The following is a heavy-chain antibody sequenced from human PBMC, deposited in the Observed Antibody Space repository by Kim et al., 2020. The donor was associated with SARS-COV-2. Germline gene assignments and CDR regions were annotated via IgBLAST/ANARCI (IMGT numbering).Heavy chain of an antibody. CDR2: IYYSGST. Sequence: SETLSLTCTVSGGSISSSSYYWGWIRQPPGKGLEWIGSIYYSGSTYYNPSLKSRVTISVDTSKNQFSLKLSSVTAADTAVYYCARHSIQLWFGWFDPWGQGTLVTVSS. CDR1: GGSISSSSYY. CDR3: ARHSIQLWFGWFDP. J-gene: IGHJ5*02. D-gene: IGHD5-18*01. V-gene: IGHV4-39*01.